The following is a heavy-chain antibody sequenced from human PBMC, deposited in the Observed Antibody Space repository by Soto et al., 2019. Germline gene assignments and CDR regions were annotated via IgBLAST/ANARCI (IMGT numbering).Heavy chain of an antibody. CDR3: AGEHHGSPDY. CDR1: DGSISSSNFH. J-gene: IGHJ4*01. D-gene: IGHD2-21*01. CDR2: IFHTGGT. V-gene: IGHV4-39*01. Sequence: QVQLQESGPGLVEPSETLSLTCTVTDGSISSSNFHWAWVRQPPGGGLEWIGSIFHTGGTYSRPSLKGRVTMSVDTSRNQFSLKVRSVTTSDTAIYFCAGEHHGSPDYWGHGTLVTVSS.